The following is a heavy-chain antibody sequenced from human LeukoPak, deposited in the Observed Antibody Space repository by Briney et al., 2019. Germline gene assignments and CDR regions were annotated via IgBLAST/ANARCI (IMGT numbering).Heavy chain of an antibody. CDR1: GGSFSGYY. CDR2: INHSGST. J-gene: IGHJ3*02. D-gene: IGHD6-13*01. V-gene: IGHV4-34*01. CDR3: ASGGSWVHDAFDI. Sequence: SETLSLTCAVYGGSFSGYYWSWIRQPPGKGLEWIGEINHSGSTNYNPSLKSRVTISVDTSKNQFSLKLSSVTAADTAVYYCASGGSWVHDAFDIWGQGTMVTVSS.